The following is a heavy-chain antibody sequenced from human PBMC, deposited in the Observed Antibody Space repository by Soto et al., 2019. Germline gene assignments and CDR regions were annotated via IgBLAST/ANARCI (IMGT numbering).Heavy chain of an antibody. Sequence: SETLSLTCTVSGGSISSSSYYWGWIRQPPGKGLEWIGSIYYSGSTYYNPSLKSRVTISVDTSKNQFSLKLSSVTAADTAVYYCARETVLRYFDWNYYYGMDVWGQGTTVT. CDR1: GGSISSSSYY. D-gene: IGHD3-9*01. J-gene: IGHJ6*02. CDR3: ARETVLRYFDWNYYYGMDV. V-gene: IGHV4-39*02. CDR2: IYYSGST.